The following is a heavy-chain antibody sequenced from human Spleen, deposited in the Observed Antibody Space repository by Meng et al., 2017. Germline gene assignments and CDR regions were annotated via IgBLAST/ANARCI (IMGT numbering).Heavy chain of an antibody. Sequence: SETLSLTCAISGDSVSSNSAAWNWIRQSPSRGLEWLGRTYYKSKWYNDYAVSVKSRITINPDTSKNQFSLQLNSVTPEDTAVYYCARVSKSYGGNPLFDYWGRGTLVTVSS. V-gene: IGHV6-1*01. CDR3: ARVSKSYGGNPLFDY. CDR2: TYYKSKWYN. CDR1: GDSVSSNSAA. D-gene: IGHD4-23*01. J-gene: IGHJ4*02.